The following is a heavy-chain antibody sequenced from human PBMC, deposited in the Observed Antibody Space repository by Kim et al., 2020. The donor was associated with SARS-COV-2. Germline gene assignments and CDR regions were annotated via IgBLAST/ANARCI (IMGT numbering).Heavy chain of an antibody. V-gene: IGHV1-69*13. Sequence: SVKVSCKASGGTFSSYAISWVRQAPGQGLEWMGGIIPIFGTANYAQKFQGRVTITADESTSTAYMELSSLRSEDTAVYYCASHGDDFWSWFDPWGQGTLVTVSS. D-gene: IGHD3-3*01. CDR1: GGTFSSYA. CDR2: IIPIFGTA. CDR3: ASHGDDFWSWFDP. J-gene: IGHJ5*02.